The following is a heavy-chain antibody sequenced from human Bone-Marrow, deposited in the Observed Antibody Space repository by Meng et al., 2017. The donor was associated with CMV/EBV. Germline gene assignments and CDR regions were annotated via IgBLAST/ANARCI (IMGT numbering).Heavy chain of an antibody. CDR2: ISYDGSNK. J-gene: IGHJ4*02. D-gene: IGHD2-2*01. CDR1: GFTFSSYA. Sequence: GGSLRLSCAASGFTFSSYAMHWVRQAPGKGLEWVAVISYDGSNKYYADSVKGRFTISRDNSKNTLYLQMNSLRAEDTAVYYCARGRMVPAAIVGYWGQGTLATVSS. V-gene: IGHV3-30-3*01. CDR3: ARGRMVPAAIVGY.